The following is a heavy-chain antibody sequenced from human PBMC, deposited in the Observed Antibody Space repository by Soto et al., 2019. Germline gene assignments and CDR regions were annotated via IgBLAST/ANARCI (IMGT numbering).Heavy chain of an antibody. CDR3: ARDLGDVHDYGMDV. CDR2: ISYDGSNK. V-gene: IGHV3-30-3*01. J-gene: IGHJ6*02. Sequence: GGSLRLSCAASGFTFSSYAMHWVRQAPGKGLEWVAVISYDGSNKYYADSVKGRFTISRDNSKNTLYLQMNSLRAEDTAVYYCARDLGDVHDYGMDVWGQGTTVTVS. CDR1: GFTFSSYA. D-gene: IGHD3-10*01.